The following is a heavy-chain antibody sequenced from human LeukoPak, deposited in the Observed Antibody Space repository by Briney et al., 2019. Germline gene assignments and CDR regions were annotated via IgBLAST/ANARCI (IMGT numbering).Heavy chain of an antibody. J-gene: IGHJ4*02. CDR2: ISSSGSTI. CDR1: GFTFSSYE. D-gene: IGHD5-24*01. Sequence: PGGSLRLSCAASGFTFSSYEMNWVRQAPGKGLEWVSYISSSGSTIYYADSVKGRFTISRDNAKNSLYLQMNSLRAEDTAVYYCARVVEMATIDYWGQGTPVTVSS. CDR3: ARVVEMATIDY. V-gene: IGHV3-48*03.